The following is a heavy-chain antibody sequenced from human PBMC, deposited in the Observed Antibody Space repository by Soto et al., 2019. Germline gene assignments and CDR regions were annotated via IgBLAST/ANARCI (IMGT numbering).Heavy chain of an antibody. CDR3: ARVGGGSGSPPAIDY. CDR2: IHSDGGT. J-gene: IGHJ4*02. V-gene: IGHV3-53*01. Sequence: GGSLRLSCAASGFTFSISYMSWVRQAPGKGLEWVSIIHSDGGTYHADSVKDRFTISRDYSKNMLYLQMNNLRAEDTAMYYCARVGGGSGSPPAIDYWGQGTLVTVSS. D-gene: IGHD3-10*01. CDR1: GFTFSISY.